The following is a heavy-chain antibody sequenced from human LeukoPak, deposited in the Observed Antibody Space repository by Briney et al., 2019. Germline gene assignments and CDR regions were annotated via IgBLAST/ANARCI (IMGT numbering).Heavy chain of an antibody. D-gene: IGHD5-18*01. CDR3: AKAGRFGYSYGPREYFYYMDV. J-gene: IGHJ6*03. CDR1: GFTFSSYG. CDR2: ISGSGGST. V-gene: IGHV3-23*01. Sequence: GGTLRLSCAASGFTFSSYGMSWVRQAPGKGLEWVSTISGSGGSTYCADSVKGRFTISRDNSKNTLYLQMNSLRAEDTAVYYCAKAGRFGYSYGPREYFYYMDVWGKGTTVTISS.